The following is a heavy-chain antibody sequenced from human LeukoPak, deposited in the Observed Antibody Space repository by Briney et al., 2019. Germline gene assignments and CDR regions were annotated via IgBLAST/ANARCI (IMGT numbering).Heavy chain of an antibody. CDR1: GGSISSYF. CDR2: VYYSGST. D-gene: IGHD4-23*01. V-gene: IGHV4-59*01. Sequence: SETLSLTCTVSGGSISSYFWSWIRQPPGKGLEWIGYVYYSGSTNYNPSLKSRVTISVDRSNNKFSLKLTSVTAADTAVYCCAREVVDYGGELDWFDAWGQGTLVSVSS. CDR3: AREVVDYGGELDWFDA. J-gene: IGHJ5*02.